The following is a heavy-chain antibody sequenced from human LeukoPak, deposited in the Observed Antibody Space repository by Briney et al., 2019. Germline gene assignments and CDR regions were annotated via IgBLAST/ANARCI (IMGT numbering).Heavy chain of an antibody. J-gene: IGHJ1*01. CDR3: ATYSSLNRREFQY. V-gene: IGHV3-7*01. D-gene: IGHD3-22*01. CDR2: IKTDGSEK. Sequence: PGGSLRLSCEGSGFTFSNYWMGWVRQAPGKGLQWVANIKTDGSEKYYVDSVKGRFTISRDNVKNSLYLQMNSLRAEDTAVYYCATYSSLNRREFQYWGQGTLLTVSS. CDR1: GFTFSNYW.